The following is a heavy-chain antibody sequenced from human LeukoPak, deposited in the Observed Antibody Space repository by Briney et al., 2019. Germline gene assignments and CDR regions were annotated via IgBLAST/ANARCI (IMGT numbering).Heavy chain of an antibody. V-gene: IGHV3-30*04. CDR2: ISYDGSNK. J-gene: IGHJ4*02. CDR3: SRGEPVLRYFDWLNYFDY. CDR1: GFTFCSYA. Sequence: GRSLRLSCAPSGFTFCSYAMHGVPEAPGKGREGVIVISYDGSNKYYADSVKVRFTISRYNSKATLYLQMNSLRAKDTAVYECSRGEPVLRYFDWLNYFDYWGQGTLVTVSS. D-gene: IGHD3-9*01.